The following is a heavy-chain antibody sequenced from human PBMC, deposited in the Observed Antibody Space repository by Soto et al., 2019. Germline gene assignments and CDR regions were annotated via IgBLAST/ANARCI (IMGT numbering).Heavy chain of an antibody. CDR2: IYYSGST. CDR1: GGSLSSHY. CDR3: Y. J-gene: IGHJ4*02. Sequence: QVQLHQSGPGLVKPSETLSLTCSVSGGSLSSHYWTWIRQPPGKGLEWIGYIYYSGSTNYNPSLKSRVTMSADTSRNQSSLRLTSVTAADTAVYYDYWGQGTLVTVSS. V-gene: IGHV4-59*08.